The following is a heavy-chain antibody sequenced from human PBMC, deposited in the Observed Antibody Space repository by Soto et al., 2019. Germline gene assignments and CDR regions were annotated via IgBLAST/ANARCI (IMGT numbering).Heavy chain of an antibody. J-gene: IGHJ4*02. Sequence: GSLRLSCASSGFTFRNYAMNWVRQAPGKGLEWVSGISGSGVGTYDADSVKGRFTISRDNSKNTLYLQMNSLRAEDTAVYYCAKMGGSGLNYYFDQWGQGTLVTFSS. CDR1: GFTFRNYA. D-gene: IGHD3-10*01. V-gene: IGHV3-23*01. CDR2: ISGSGVGT. CDR3: AKMGGSGLNYYFDQ.